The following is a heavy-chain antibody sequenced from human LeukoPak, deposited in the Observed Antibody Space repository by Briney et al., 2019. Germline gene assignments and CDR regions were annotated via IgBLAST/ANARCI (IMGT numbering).Heavy chain of an antibody. Sequence: GGSLRLSCAGSGFTLSSNWMHWVRQAPGKGLVWVSRFFSDGSRTNYADSVKGRFTISRDNSKNTLYLQMNSLRAEDTAVYYCARERTNWNDAVNWFDPWGQGTLVTVSS. CDR1: GFTLSSNW. CDR3: ARERTNWNDAVNWFDP. J-gene: IGHJ5*02. V-gene: IGHV3-74*01. CDR2: FFSDGSRT. D-gene: IGHD1-1*01.